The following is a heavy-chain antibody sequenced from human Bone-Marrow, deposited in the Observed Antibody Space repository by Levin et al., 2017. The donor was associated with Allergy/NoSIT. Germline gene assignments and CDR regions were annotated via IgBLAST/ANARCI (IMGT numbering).Heavy chain of an antibody. Sequence: ASVKVSCKASGYTFSNYAVNWVRQAPGQGLEWMGWINTYNGNPTYAQGFTGRFVFSLDTSVSTAYLQINSLKAEDTAIYYCARDRDSKWYNYFDPWGQGSQVTVSS. CDR2: INTYNGNP. V-gene: IGHV7-4-1*02. D-gene: IGHD5-24*01. CDR3: ARDRDSKWYNYFDP. CDR1: GYTFSNYA. J-gene: IGHJ5*02.